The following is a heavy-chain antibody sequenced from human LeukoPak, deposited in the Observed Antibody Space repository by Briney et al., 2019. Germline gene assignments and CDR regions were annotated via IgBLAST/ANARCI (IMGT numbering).Heavy chain of an antibody. Sequence: GGSLRLSCAASGFTFSSYWMSWVRQAPGKGLEWVANIKQDGSEKYYVDSVKGRFTISRDNAKNSLYLQMNSLRAEDTAVYYCARDPNYDILTGYYGGGAFDIWGQGTMVTASS. CDR1: GFTFSSYW. CDR2: IKQDGSEK. D-gene: IGHD3-9*01. CDR3: ARDPNYDILTGYYGGGAFDI. V-gene: IGHV3-7*01. J-gene: IGHJ3*02.